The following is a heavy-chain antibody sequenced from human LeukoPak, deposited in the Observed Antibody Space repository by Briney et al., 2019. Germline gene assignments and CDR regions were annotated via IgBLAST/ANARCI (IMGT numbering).Heavy chain of an antibody. CDR2: FDPEDGET. CDR1: GYTLTELS. D-gene: IGHD3-10*01. Sequence: ASVKISCKVSGYTLTELSMPWVRQAPGKGREWMGGFDPEDGETIYAQKFQGRVTMTEDTSTDTAYMELSSLRSEDTAVYYCATVLRGYFDYWGQGTLVTVSS. V-gene: IGHV1-24*01. CDR3: ATVLRGYFDY. J-gene: IGHJ4*02.